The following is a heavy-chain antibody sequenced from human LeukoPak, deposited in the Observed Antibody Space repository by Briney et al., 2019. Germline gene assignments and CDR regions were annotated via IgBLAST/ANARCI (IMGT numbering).Heavy chain of an antibody. D-gene: IGHD3-22*01. CDR2: LYYTGST. V-gene: IGHV4-39*07. CDR1: GGSISSSSYY. CDR3: ARGLGIISGYYYDSPHYYFDY. J-gene: IGHJ4*02. Sequence: PSETLSLTCTVSGGSISSSSYYWGWIRQPPGKGLEWIGSLYYTGSTYYNPSLKSRVTMSLDTSKNQFSLKLSSVTAADTAVYYCARGLGIISGYYYDSPHYYFDYWGQGTPVTVSS.